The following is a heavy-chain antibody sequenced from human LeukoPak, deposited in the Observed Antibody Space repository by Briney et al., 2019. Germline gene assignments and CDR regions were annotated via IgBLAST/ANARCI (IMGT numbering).Heavy chain of an antibody. D-gene: IGHD3-16*01. CDR3: ARGRNLAWFDY. V-gene: IGHV4-59*01. CDR2: IYYSGST. Sequence: MSSETLSLTCTVSGDSFRSYYWSWIRQPPGKGLEWIGYIYYSGSTNYNPSLKSRVAISVDTSKNQFSLKLNSVTAADTAVYYCARGRNLAWFDYWGQGTLVTVSS. CDR1: GDSFRSYY. J-gene: IGHJ5*01.